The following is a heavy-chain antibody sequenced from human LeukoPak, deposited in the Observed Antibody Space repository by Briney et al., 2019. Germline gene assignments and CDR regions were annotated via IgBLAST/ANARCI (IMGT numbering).Heavy chain of an antibody. CDR3: AKGDGSGSYSLPYFDY. J-gene: IGHJ4*02. CDR1: RFTFSNYW. D-gene: IGHD3-10*01. CDR2: IKQDGSEK. Sequence: GSLRLSCAASRFTFSNYWMAWVRQAPGKGLEWVANIKQDGSEKYYVDSVKGRFTISRDNAKNSLFLQMNSLRVEDTAVYYCAKGDGSGSYSLPYFDYWGQGTLVTVSS. V-gene: IGHV3-7*03.